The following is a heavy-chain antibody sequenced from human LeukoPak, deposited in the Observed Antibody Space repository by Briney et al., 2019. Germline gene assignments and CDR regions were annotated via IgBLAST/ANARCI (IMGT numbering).Heavy chain of an antibody. CDR1: GFTFGSYA. CDR2: ISSSGSTI. CDR3: ARDSSGSSRPFDY. Sequence: GGSLRLSCAASGFTFGSYAMSWVRQAPGKGLEWVSYISSSGSTIYYADSVKGRFTISRDNAKNSLYLQMNSLRAEDTAVYYCARDSSGSSRPFDYWGQGTLVTVSS. D-gene: IGHD1-26*01. J-gene: IGHJ4*02. V-gene: IGHV3-48*04.